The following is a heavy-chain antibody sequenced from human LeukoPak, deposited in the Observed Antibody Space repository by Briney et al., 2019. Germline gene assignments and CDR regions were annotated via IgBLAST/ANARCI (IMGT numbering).Heavy chain of an antibody. Sequence: PGGSLRLSCAVSGFTFSSSWMHWVRQAPGKGLVWVSHIKTDGSTTAYADSVKGRFTISRDNSKNTLYLQMNSLRAEDTAVYYCARDGLIYDSSGYSYFDYWGQGTLVTVSS. D-gene: IGHD3-22*01. CDR1: GFTFSSSW. V-gene: IGHV3-74*01. CDR3: ARDGLIYDSSGYSYFDY. J-gene: IGHJ4*02. CDR2: IKTDGSTT.